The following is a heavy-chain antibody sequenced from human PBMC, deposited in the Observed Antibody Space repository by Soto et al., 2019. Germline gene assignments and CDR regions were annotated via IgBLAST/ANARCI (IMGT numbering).Heavy chain of an antibody. CDR2: ISAYNGNT. CDR1: GYTVTGYG. V-gene: IGHV1-18*04. CDR3: ARVYSSSSGLDAFDT. J-gene: IGHJ3*02. D-gene: IGHD6-6*01. Sequence: ASGKFSCKASGYTVTGYGISWVRQGPGQGLEWMGWISAYNGNTNYAQKLQGRVTMTTDTSTSTAYMELRSLRSDDTAVYYCARVYSSSSGLDAFDTWGQGTMVTV.